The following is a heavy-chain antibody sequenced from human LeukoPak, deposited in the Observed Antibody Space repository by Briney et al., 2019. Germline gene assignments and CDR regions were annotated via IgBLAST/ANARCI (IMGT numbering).Heavy chain of an antibody. D-gene: IGHD2-21*02. CDR2: ISYDGSNK. CDR1: GFTFSSYG. J-gene: IGHJ4*02. V-gene: IGHV3-30*18. Sequence: PGGSLRLSCAASGFTFSSYGMHWVRQAPGKGLEWVAVISYDGSNKYYADSVKGRFTISRDNSKNTLYLQMNSLRAEDTAVYYCAKEAAYCGGDCYSGSDYWGQVTLVTV. CDR3: AKEAAYCGGDCYSGSDY.